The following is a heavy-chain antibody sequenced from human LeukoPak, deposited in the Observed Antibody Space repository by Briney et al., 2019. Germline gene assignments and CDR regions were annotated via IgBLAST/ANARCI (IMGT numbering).Heavy chain of an antibody. V-gene: IGHV4-34*01. J-gene: IGHJ6*03. D-gene: IGHD1/OR15-1a*01. Sequence: SETLSLTCAVYGGSFSGYYWSWIRQPPGKGLEWIGEINHSGSTNYNPSLKSRVTISVDTSKNQFSLKLSSVTAADTAVYYCAREGTGSYMDVWGKGTTVTVSS. CDR3: AREGTGSYMDV. CDR1: GGSFSGYY. CDR2: INHSGST.